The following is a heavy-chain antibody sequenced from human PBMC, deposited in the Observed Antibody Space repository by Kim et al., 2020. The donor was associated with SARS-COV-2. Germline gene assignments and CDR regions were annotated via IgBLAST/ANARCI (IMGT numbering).Heavy chain of an antibody. CDR3: ARSPVYCSGTSRYTRGDCYYYMDV. J-gene: IGHJ6*03. CDR2: ISAYNGNT. Sequence: ASVKVSCKASGYTFTSYGISWVRQAPGQGLEWMGWISAYNGNTNYAQKLQGRVTMTTDTSTSTAYMELRSLRSDDTAVYYCARSPVYCSGTSRYTRGDCYYYMDVWGKGTTVTVPS. D-gene: IGHD2-2*02. V-gene: IGHV1-18*01. CDR1: GYTFTSYG.